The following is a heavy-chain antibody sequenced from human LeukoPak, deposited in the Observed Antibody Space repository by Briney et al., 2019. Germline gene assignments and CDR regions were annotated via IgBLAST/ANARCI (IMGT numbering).Heavy chain of an antibody. V-gene: IGHV1-2*02. CDR1: GYTFTGYY. CDR2: INPNSGGT. D-gene: IGHD3-22*01. Sequence: ASVNVSCKASGYTFTGYYMHWVRQAPGQGLEWMGWINPNSGGTNYAQKFQGRVTMTRDTSISTAYMELSRLRSDDTAVYYCARDGYYDSSGYLPAFVDYWGQGTLVTVSS. J-gene: IGHJ4*02. CDR3: ARDGYYDSSGYLPAFVDY.